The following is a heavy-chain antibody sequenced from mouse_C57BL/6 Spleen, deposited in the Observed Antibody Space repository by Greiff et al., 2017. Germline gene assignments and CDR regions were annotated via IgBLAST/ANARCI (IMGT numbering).Heavy chain of an antibody. V-gene: IGHV1-52*01. CDR2: IDPSVSET. CDR1: GYTFTSYW. J-gene: IGHJ2*01. Sequence: VQLQQPGAELVRPGSSVKLSCKASGYTFTSYWMHWVKQRPIQGLEWIGNIDPSVSETHYNQKFKDKATLTVDKSSSTAYMQRSSLTSEDAAVXYCAKEAQGYLDYWGQGTTLTVSS. D-gene: IGHD3-2*02. CDR3: AKEAQGYLDY.